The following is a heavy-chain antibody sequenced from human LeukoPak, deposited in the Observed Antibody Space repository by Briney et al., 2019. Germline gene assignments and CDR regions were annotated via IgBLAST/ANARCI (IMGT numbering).Heavy chain of an antibody. J-gene: IGHJ4*02. D-gene: IGHD6-13*01. CDR3: TSPGIAAAGTADY. Sequence: PGGSLRLSCAASGFTFSSYWMSWVRQAPGKGLEWVGRIKSKTDGGTTDYAAPVKGRFTISRDDSKNTLYLQMNSLKTEDTAVYYCTSPGIAAAGTADYWGQGTLVTVSS. CDR2: IKSKTDGGTT. CDR1: GFTFSSYW. V-gene: IGHV3-15*01.